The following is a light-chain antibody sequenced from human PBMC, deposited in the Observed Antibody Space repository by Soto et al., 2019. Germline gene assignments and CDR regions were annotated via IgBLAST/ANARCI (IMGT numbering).Light chain of an antibody. CDR2: DVS. J-gene: IGLJ2*01. CDR1: LSDVGGYNY. V-gene: IGLV2-14*01. CDR3: SSYTSSSTLVV. Sequence: QSVLTQPASVSGSPGQSITISCTGTLSDVGGYNYVSWYQQHPGKAPKLMIYDVSNRPSGVSNRFSGSKSGNTASLTISGLQAEDEADYYCSSYTSSSTLVVFGRGTKLTVL.